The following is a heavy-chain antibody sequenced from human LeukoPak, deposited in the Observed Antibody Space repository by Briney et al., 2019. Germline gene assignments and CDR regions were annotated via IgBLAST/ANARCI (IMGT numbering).Heavy chain of an antibody. J-gene: IGHJ4*02. CDR3: AQTPGGGYYSGRDY. CDR1: GGSFSGYY. V-gene: IGHV4-34*01. Sequence: SETLSLTCAVYGGSFSGYYWSWIRQPPGKGLEWIGEINHSGSTNYNPSLKSRVTISVDTSKNQFSLKLSSVTAADTAVYYCAQTPGGGYYSGRDYWGQGTLVTVPS. D-gene: IGHD3-22*01. CDR2: INHSGST.